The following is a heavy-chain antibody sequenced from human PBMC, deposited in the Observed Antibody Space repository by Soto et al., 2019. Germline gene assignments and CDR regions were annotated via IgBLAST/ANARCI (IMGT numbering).Heavy chain of an antibody. CDR1: GDSVSSNSAA. Sequence: SQTLSLTCAISGDSVSSNSAAWNWIRQSPSRGLEWLGRTYYRSKWYNDYAVSVKSRITINPDTSKNQFSLQLNSVTPEDTAVYYCARDHVVVPAASAYYMDVWGKGTTVTVSS. CDR2: TYYRSKWYN. J-gene: IGHJ6*03. CDR3: ARDHVVVPAASAYYMDV. D-gene: IGHD2-2*01. V-gene: IGHV6-1*01.